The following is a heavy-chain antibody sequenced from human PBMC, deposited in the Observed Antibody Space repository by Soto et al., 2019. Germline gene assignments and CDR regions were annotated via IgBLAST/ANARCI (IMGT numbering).Heavy chain of an antibody. CDR1: GGAISSSNW. CDR3: ARVAVAGTRVDY. V-gene: IGHV4-4*02. D-gene: IGHD6-19*01. CDR2: IDHSGST. Sequence: LSLTCAVAGGAISSSNWWSWVRQPPGKGLEWIGEIDHSGSTNYNPSLKSRVTISVDKSKNQFSLKLSSVTAADTAVYYCARVAVAGTRVDYWRRGTLVTVTS. J-gene: IGHJ4*02.